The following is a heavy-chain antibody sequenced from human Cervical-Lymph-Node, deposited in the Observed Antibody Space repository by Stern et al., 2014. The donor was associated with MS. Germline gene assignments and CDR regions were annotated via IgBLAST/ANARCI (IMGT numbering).Heavy chain of an antibody. CDR1: GFSLTTSGVA. Sequence: QVTLRESGPTLVKPTQTLTLTCTFSGFSLTTSGVAVGWIRQPPGKALEWLGLLYLDDDKRYSPSLESRLTIPKDTSKNQVVLTVTNMDPVDTATYYCALGTRKYYGTSVGMRFDPWGQGTLVSVSS. V-gene: IGHV2-5*02. CDR3: ALGTRKYYGTSVGMRFDP. J-gene: IGHJ5*02. CDR2: LYLDDDK. D-gene: IGHD3-10*01.